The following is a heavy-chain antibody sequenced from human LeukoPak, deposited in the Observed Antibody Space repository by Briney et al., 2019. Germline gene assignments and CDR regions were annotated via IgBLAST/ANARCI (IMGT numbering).Heavy chain of an antibody. CDR1: GYTLTELS. J-gene: IGHJ6*02. CDR2: FDPEDGER. D-gene: IGHD3-10*01. V-gene: IGHV1-24*01. CDR3: ARLWFGVYGMDL. Sequence: VASVKVSCKVSGYTLTELSVHWVRQAPGKGLEWMGGFDPEDGERIYAQKFQGRVTMTEDTSTDTAYMELSSLRSEDTAVYYCARLWFGVYGMDLWGQGTTVTVSS.